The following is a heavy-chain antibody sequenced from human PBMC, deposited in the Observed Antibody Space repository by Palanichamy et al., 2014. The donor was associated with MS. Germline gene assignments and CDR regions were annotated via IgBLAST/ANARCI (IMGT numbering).Heavy chain of an antibody. CDR2: INHSGST. J-gene: IGHJ4*02. Sequence: QVQLQQWGAGLLKPSETLSLTCAVYGGSFSGYYWSWIRQPPGKGLEWIGEINHSGSTNYNPSLKSRVTISVDTSKNQFSLKLSSVTAADTAVYYCARGLSGLVALDYWGQGTLVTVSS. D-gene: IGHD5-12*01. CDR1: GGSFSGYY. CDR3: ARGLSGLVALDY. V-gene: IGHV4-34*01.